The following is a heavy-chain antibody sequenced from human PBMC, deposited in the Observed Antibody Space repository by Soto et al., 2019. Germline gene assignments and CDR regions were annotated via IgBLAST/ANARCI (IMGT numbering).Heavy chain of an antibody. V-gene: IGHV3-49*03. CDR3: TRERGGRVRGPSLGMDV. J-gene: IGHJ6*02. CDR1: GFTFGDYA. D-gene: IGHD3-10*01. Sequence: PGGSLRLSCTASGFTFGDYAMSWFRQAPGKGLEWAGFIRSKAYGGTTEYAASVKGRFTISRDDSKSIAYLQMNSLKTEDTAVYYCTRERGGRVRGPSLGMDVWGQGTTVTVSS. CDR2: IRSKAYGGTT.